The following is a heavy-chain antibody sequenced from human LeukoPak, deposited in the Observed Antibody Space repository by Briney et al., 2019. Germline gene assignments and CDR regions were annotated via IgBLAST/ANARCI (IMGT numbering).Heavy chain of an antibody. J-gene: IGHJ6*03. V-gene: IGHV1-69*05. CDR1: GGTVSRYA. Sequence: ASVKVSCKASGGTVSRYAISWVRQAPGQGLEWMGGIIPIFGTANYAQKFQGRVTITTDESTSTAYMELSSLRSEDTAVYYCARGIHSSSWYYMDVWGKGTTVTVSS. CDR3: ARGIHSSSWYYMDV. D-gene: IGHD6-13*01. CDR2: IIPIFGTA.